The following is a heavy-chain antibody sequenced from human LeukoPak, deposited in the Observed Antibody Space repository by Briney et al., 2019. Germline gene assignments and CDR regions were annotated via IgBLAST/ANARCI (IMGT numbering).Heavy chain of an antibody. V-gene: IGHV3-48*03. Sequence: CXASGFTFSSYEMNWVRQAPGKGLEGVSYISTSGNSIYYADSVKGRFTISRDNAKNSLFLQMNSLRDEDTAVYYCATXQGXWXXYFXYWGQGTLVTVSS. CDR1: GFTFSSYE. CDR2: ISTSGNSI. J-gene: IGHJ4*01. CDR3: ATXQGXWXXYFXY.